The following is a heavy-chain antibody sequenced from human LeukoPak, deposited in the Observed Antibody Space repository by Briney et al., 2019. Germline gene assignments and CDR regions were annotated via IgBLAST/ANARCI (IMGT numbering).Heavy chain of an antibody. D-gene: IGHD3-10*01. CDR2: IYYSGRT. V-gene: IGHV4-31*03. CDR3: ASRRGSRFDY. Sequence: NPSETLSLTCTVSVGSISSGGYYWSWIRQHPGKGLEWIGYIYYSGRTYYNPSLKSRVTISVDTSKNQFSLKLSSVTAADTAVYYCASRRGSRFDYWGQGTLVTVSS. J-gene: IGHJ4*02. CDR1: VGSISSGGYY.